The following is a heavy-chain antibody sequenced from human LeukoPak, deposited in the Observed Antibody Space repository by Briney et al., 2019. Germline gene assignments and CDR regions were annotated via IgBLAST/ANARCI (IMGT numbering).Heavy chain of an antibody. J-gene: IGHJ6*03. CDR3: ARLNWNYESYMDV. CDR2: ISISSSSI. Sequence: GGSLRLSCAASGFTFSSYSMKWVRQAPGKGLEWVSSISISSSSIYYADSVKGQFTISRDNAKNSLYLQMNSLRAEDTAVYYCARLNWNYESYMDVWGKGTTVTVSS. CDR1: GFTFSSYS. D-gene: IGHD1-7*01. V-gene: IGHV3-21*01.